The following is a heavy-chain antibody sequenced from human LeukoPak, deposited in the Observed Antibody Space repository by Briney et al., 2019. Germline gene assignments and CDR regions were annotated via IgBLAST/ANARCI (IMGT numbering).Heavy chain of an antibody. CDR1: GGSITRNY. Sequence: SETLSLTCTVSGGSITRNYWNWIRQPPGKGLEWIGNIYYSETTNYNPSLKSRVSISVDTSKKQFSLKLSSVTAADTAVYYCARVQIGYSYGLFDYWGQGTLVTVSS. D-gene: IGHD5-18*01. J-gene: IGHJ4*02. V-gene: IGHV4-59*13. CDR3: ARVQIGYSYGLFDY. CDR2: IYYSETT.